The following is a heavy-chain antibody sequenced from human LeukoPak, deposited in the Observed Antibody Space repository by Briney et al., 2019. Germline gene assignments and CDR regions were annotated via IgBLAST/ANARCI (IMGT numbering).Heavy chain of an antibody. CDR2: INHSGST. CDR3: ARPHDFWSGSLDY. CDR1: GGSFSGYY. Sequence: SETLSLTCAVYGGSFSGYYWSWIRQPPGKGLEWIGEINHSGSTNYNPSLKSRVTISVDTSKNQFSLKLSSVTAADTAVYYCARPHDFWSGSLDYWGQGTLVSVSS. D-gene: IGHD3-3*01. V-gene: IGHV4-34*01. J-gene: IGHJ4*02.